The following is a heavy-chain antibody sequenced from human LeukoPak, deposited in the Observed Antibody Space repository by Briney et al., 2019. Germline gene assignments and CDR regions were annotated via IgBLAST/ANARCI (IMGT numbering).Heavy chain of an antibody. V-gene: IGHV3-30*18. CDR1: GFTFRTSG. Sequence: GRSLRLSRAASGFTFRTSGMHWVRQAPGKGLEWVAVISYDGSNKYYADSVKGRFTISRDNSKNTLYLQMNSLRAEDTAVYYCAKPDTETDIVVVVAAPPPFDYWGQGTLVTVSS. D-gene: IGHD2-15*01. CDR3: AKPDTETDIVVVVAAPPPFDY. J-gene: IGHJ4*02. CDR2: ISYDGSNK.